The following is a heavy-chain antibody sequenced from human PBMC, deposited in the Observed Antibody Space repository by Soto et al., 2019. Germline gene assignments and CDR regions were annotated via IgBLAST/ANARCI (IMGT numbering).Heavy chain of an antibody. Sequence: PGGSLRLSCVASGFTFSHYAMNWVRQAPGRGLEWVAGIGDSGRNTYYADSVKGRLTISRDNSKNTLYLQMDNLRAEDAAVYYCAKDLSGDTDLFDYWGQGTRVTVSS. D-gene: IGHD2-21*01. J-gene: IGHJ4*02. CDR2: IGDSGRNT. V-gene: IGHV3-23*01. CDR3: AKDLSGDTDLFDY. CDR1: GFTFSHYA.